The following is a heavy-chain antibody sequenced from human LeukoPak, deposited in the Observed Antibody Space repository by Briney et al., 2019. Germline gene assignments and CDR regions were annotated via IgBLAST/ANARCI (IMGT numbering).Heavy chain of an antibody. V-gene: IGHV4-39*07. D-gene: IGHD3-10*01. CDR1: GGSINSTNYN. J-gene: IGHJ4*02. CDR2: VYYSGPT. Sequence: SETLSLTCTVSGGSINSTNYNWGWTRQPPRRGPEWLASVYYSGPTYYNSSLKSRVSISVDTSKNQFSLKLTSVTAADTAVYYCARVAYGSGSRLIDCWGQGTLVTISS. CDR3: ARVAYGSGSRLIDC.